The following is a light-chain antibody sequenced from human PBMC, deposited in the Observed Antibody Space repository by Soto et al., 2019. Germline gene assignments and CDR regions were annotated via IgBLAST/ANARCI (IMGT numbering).Light chain of an antibody. V-gene: IGLV2-8*01. Sequence: QSVLTQPPSASGSPGQSVTISCTGSSSDVGGYNYVSWYQLQPGKAPKLMIYEVSQRPSGVPDRFSGSKSGNTASLTVSGLQAEDEADYYCSSYAGSNNHVFGTGTKLTVL. CDR3: SSYAGSNNHV. J-gene: IGLJ1*01. CDR2: EVS. CDR1: SSDVGGYNY.